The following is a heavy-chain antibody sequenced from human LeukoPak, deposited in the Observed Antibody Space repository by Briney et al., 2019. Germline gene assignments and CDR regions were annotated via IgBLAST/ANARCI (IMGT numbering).Heavy chain of an antibody. J-gene: IGHJ4*02. V-gene: IGHV1-69*13. Sequence: SVKVSXKASGGTFSSYAISWVRQAPGQGLEWMGGIIPIFGTVNYAQKFQGRVTITADESTSTAYMELSSLRSEDTAVYYCARQRHDFWSGYYIGWGQGTLVTVSS. CDR3: ARQRHDFWSGYYIG. CDR1: GGTFSSYA. D-gene: IGHD3-3*01. CDR2: IIPIFGTV.